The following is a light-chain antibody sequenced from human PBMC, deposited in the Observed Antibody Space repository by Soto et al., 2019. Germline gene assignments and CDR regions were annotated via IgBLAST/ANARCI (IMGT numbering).Light chain of an antibody. CDR3: SSYAGDNIFL. CDR1: SSDVGGYNY. J-gene: IGLJ1*01. Sequence: QSALTQPASVSGSPGQSITISCTGTSSDVGGYNYVSWYQHHPGKAPKVMIYEGTKRPSGVSDRFSGSKSGNTASLTISGLQAEDEANYYCSSYAGDNIFLFGTGTKLTVL. V-gene: IGLV2-23*01. CDR2: EGT.